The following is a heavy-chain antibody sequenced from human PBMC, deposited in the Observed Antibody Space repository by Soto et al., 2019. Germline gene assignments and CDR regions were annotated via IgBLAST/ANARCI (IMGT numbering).Heavy chain of an antibody. CDR3: ARDPGAARGFDP. CDR1: GYSFATFG. D-gene: IGHD3-10*01. J-gene: IGHJ5*02. Sequence: QVQLVQSGAEVKKAGASVRVSCKASGYSFATFGVSWVRQAPGQGLEWMGWISPETGDTNYAQKLQGRVTLTTDTPSNAADLELRSLRSEDTAVYYCARDPGAARGFDPWGQGTLVTVSS. CDR2: ISPETGDT. V-gene: IGHV1-18*01.